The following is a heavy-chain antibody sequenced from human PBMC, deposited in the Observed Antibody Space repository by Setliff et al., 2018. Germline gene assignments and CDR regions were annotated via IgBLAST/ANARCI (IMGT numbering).Heavy chain of an antibody. V-gene: IGHV3-11*04. J-gene: IGHJ6*02. D-gene: IGHD5-12*01. CDR3: ARGSGYLTSFYYYYYGMDV. Sequence: GGSLRLSCAASGFTFSDYYMSWIRQAPGKGLEWVSCISSSGSTIYYADSVKGRFTISRDNAKNSLYLQMNSLRAEDTAVYYCARGSGYLTSFYYYYYGMDVWGQGTTVTVSS. CDR2: ISSSGSTI. CDR1: GFTFSDYY.